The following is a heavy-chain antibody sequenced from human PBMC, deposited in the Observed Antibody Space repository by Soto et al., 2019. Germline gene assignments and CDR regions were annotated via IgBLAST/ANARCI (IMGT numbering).Heavy chain of an antibody. D-gene: IGHD3-22*01. CDR2: ISAYNGNT. Sequence: QVQLLQYGAEVKKPGASVKVSCKASGYTFTSYGISWVRQAPGHGLAGMGWISAYNGNTNYAKKLQGRVTMTTDTSTSTAYMELRSLRSDDTAAYYCARPLTVWMYDRSGYRFWGQGTTVTVSS. CDR3: ARPLTVWMYDRSGYRF. CDR1: GYTFTSYG. J-gene: IGHJ6*02. V-gene: IGHV1-18*01.